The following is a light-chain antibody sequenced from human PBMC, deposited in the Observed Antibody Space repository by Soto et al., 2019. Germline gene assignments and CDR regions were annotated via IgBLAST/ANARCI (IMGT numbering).Light chain of an antibody. Sequence: EIVMTQSPATLSVSPGERATLSCRASQSGSSNLAWYQQKPGQAPRLLIYGASTRATSSPARFSGSGSGTEFTLTISSLQSEDFAVYYCQQYNNWPMYTFGQGTKMEIK. V-gene: IGKV3-15*01. CDR1: QSGSSN. CDR3: QQYNNWPMYT. CDR2: GAS. J-gene: IGKJ2*01.